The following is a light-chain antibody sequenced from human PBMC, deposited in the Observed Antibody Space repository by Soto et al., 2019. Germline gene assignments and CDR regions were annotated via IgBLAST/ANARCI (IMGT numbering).Light chain of an antibody. CDR3: RQYGSSPSYT. CDR1: QSVSSSSY. J-gene: IGKJ2*01. Sequence: EIVLTQSPGTLSLSPGERATLSCRASQSVSSSSYLAWYQQKPGQAPRLLIYGASSRATGIPDRFSGSGSATDFTLTLSRPEPDDFAVYYCRQYGSSPSYTFGQGTKLEIK. CDR2: GAS. V-gene: IGKV3-20*01.